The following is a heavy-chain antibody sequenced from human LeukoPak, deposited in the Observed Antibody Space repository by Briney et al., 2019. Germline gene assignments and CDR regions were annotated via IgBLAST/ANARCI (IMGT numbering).Heavy chain of an antibody. Sequence: TSETLSLTCTVSGGSISGYFWSWIRQPPGKGLEWIGEINHSGSTNYNPSLKSRVTISVDTSKNQFSLKLSSVTAADTAVYYCARAARRITMVRGVGRYSDYWGQGTLVTVSS. J-gene: IGHJ4*02. D-gene: IGHD3-10*01. V-gene: IGHV4-34*01. CDR2: INHSGST. CDR3: ARAARRITMVRGVGRYSDY. CDR1: GGSISGYF.